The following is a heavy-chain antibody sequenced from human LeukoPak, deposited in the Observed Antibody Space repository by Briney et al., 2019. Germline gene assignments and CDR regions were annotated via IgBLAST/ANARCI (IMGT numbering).Heavy chain of an antibody. J-gene: IGHJ4*02. Sequence: GGSLRLSCVSSEFTFSSYSMNWVRQAPGKGLEWVSYISGSSSTIYYADSVKGRFTISRDNAKNSLYLQMNSLRAEDTAVYYCAKDLEYCTNTRCLKLFQYWGQGALVTVSS. D-gene: IGHD2-8*01. V-gene: IGHV3-48*04. CDR1: EFTFSSYS. CDR3: AKDLEYCTNTRCLKLFQY. CDR2: ISGSSSTI.